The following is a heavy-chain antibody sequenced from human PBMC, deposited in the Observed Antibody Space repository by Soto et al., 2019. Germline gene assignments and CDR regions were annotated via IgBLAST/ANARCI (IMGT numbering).Heavy chain of an antibody. D-gene: IGHD4-17*01. CDR1: GGSISSSSYY. CDR2: IYYSGST. CDR3: ARHPTVTEYYFDY. V-gene: IGHV4-39*01. Sequence: PSETLSLTCTVSGGSISSSSYYWGWIRQPPGKGLEWIGSIYYSGSTYYNPSLKSRVTISVDTSKNQFSLKLSSVTAADTAVYYCARHPTVTEYYFDYRGQGTLVTVSS. J-gene: IGHJ4*02.